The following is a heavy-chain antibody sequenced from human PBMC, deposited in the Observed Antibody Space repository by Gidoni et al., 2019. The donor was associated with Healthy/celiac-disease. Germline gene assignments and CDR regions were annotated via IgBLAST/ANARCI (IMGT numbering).Heavy chain of an antibody. CDR3: GRDHLGWGCDY. CDR2: ISAYNGNT. J-gene: IGHJ4*02. V-gene: IGHV1-18*01. CDR1: GHTFTSYG. Sequence: VQLVQSGAEVQKPRASVKVTCKASGHTFTSYGISWVRQAPGQGLEWMGRISAYNGNTNYAQKLQGRVSMTTDTSTSTAYMELRSLRSDDTAVYYCGRDHLGWGCDYWGQGTLVTVSA. D-gene: IGHD1-26*01.